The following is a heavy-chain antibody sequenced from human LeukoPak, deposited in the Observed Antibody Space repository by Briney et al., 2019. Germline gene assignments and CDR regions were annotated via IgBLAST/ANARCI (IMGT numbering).Heavy chain of an antibody. CDR1: GGSISSYY. CDR2: IYYSGST. Sequence: NPSETLSLTCTVSGGSISSYYWSWIRQPPGKGLEWIGYIYYSGSTNYNPSLKSRVTISLDTSKNQFSLKLSSVTAADTAVYYCARVMSNWYFDFWGRGTLVTVSS. V-gene: IGHV4-59*08. J-gene: IGHJ2*01. CDR3: ARVMSNWYFDF. D-gene: IGHD2-21*01.